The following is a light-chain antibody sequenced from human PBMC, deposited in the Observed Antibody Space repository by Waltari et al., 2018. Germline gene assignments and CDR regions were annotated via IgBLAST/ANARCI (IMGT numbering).Light chain of an antibody. V-gene: IGKV1-NL1*01. CDR2: AAS. CDR3: QQYYSTPKT. CDR1: QGISNS. J-gene: IGKJ1*01. Sequence: DIQMTQSPSSLSASVGDRVTITCRASQGISNSLAWYQQKPGKAPKLLLYAASRLESGVPSRFSGSGSETDYTLTISSRQPEDFATYYCQQYYSTPKTFGQGTKVEIK.